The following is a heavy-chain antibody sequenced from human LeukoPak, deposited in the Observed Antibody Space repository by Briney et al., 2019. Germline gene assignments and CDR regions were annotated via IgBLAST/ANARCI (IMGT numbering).Heavy chain of an antibody. CDR2: ISAYNGNT. CDR1: GYTFTSYG. Sequence: HRASVTVSCKASGYTFTSYGISWVRQAPGQGLEWVGWISAYNGNTNYAQKLQGRVTMTTDTSTSTAYMELSSLRSDDTAVYYCARLLGATFDYWGQGTLVTVSS. CDR3: ARLLGATFDY. J-gene: IGHJ4*02. D-gene: IGHD1-26*01. V-gene: IGHV1-18*01.